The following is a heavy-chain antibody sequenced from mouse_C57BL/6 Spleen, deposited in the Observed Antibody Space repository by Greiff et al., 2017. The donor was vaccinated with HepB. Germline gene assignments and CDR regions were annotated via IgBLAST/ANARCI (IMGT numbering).Heavy chain of an antibody. Sequence: QVQLQQPGAELVKPGASVKLSCKASGYTFTSYWMQWVKQRPGQGLEWIGEIDPSDSYTNYNQKFKGKATLTVDTSSSTAYMQLSSLTSEDSAVYYCATLSDYWGQGTTLTVSS. CDR2: IDPSDSYT. D-gene: IGHD1-1*02. CDR3: ATLSDY. J-gene: IGHJ2*01. V-gene: IGHV1-50*01. CDR1: GYTFTSYW.